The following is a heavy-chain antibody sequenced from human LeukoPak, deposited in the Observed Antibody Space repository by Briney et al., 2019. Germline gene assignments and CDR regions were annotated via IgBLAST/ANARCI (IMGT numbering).Heavy chain of an antibody. V-gene: IGHV4-59*12. Sequence: SETLSLTCSVSGAFISNYYWSWIRQPPGKGLEWIGYMYYSGSTNNNPSLKSRVTMSVDPSKNQFSLKLSSVTAADTAVYYCARDGLRVTIFGVVITYMDVWGKGTTVTVSS. CDR3: ARDGLRVTIFGVVITYMDV. J-gene: IGHJ6*03. CDR2: MYYSGST. CDR1: GAFISNYY. D-gene: IGHD3-3*01.